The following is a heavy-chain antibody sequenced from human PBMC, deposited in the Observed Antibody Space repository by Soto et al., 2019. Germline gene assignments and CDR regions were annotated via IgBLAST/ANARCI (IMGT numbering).Heavy chain of an antibody. CDR3: ARLYGSGPGGYGMDV. V-gene: IGHV4-61*08. D-gene: IGHD3-10*01. Sequence: PSETLSLTCAVSGGSISSGGYYWSWIRQPPGKGLEWIGYIYYSGSTNYNPSLKSRVTISVDTSKNQFSLKLSSVTAADTAVYYCARLYGSGPGGYGMDVWGQGTTVTVS. J-gene: IGHJ6*02. CDR1: GGSISSGGYY. CDR2: IYYSGST.